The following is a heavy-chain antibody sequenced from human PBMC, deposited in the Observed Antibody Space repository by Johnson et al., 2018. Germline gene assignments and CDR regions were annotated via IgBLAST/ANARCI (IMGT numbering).Heavy chain of an antibody. CDR2: IWYDGSNK. Sequence: VQLVESGGGVVQPGRSLRLSCAASGFTFSSYGMHWVRQAPGKGLEWVAVIWYDGSNKYYADSVKGRFTISRDKSKNTLYLQMNSLRAEDTAVYYCARAESSPHYGMDVWGQGTTVTVSS. J-gene: IGHJ6*02. V-gene: IGHV3-33*01. D-gene: IGHD6-13*01. CDR1: GFTFSSYG. CDR3: ARAESSPHYGMDV.